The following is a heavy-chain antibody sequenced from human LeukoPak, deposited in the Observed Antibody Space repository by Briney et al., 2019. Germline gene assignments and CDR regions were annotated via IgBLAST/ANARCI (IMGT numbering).Heavy chain of an antibody. CDR3: ARAFQLKSWSSVQDY. V-gene: IGHV3-33*01. CDR1: GFTFSSYG. CDR2: IWYDRSNK. Sequence: GGSLRLSCAASGFTFSSYGVHWVRQAPGKGLEWVAVIWYDRSNKYYADSVKGRFTISRDNSKNTLYLQMNSLRAEDTAVYYCARAFQLKSWSSVQDYWGQGTLVTVSS. D-gene: IGHD6-13*01. J-gene: IGHJ4*02.